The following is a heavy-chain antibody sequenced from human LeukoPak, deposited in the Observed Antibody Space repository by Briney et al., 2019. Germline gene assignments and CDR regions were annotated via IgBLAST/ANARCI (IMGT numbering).Heavy chain of an antibody. V-gene: IGHV3-48*01. D-gene: IGHD2-15*01. CDR2: ISSSISTTSSSSI. Sequence: GGSLRLSCAASGLTFSSYDMNWVRQAPGKGLEWVSYISSSISTTSSSSIYYADSVKGRFTISRDNAKNSLYLQMHSLRAEDTAVYYCARGVVVAVPANYNRFDSWGQGTLVTVST. J-gene: IGHJ5*01. CDR3: ARGVVVAVPANYNRFDS. CDR1: GLTFSSYD.